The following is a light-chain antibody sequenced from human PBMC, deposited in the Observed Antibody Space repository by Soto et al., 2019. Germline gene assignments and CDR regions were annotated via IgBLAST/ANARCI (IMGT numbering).Light chain of an antibody. CDR3: SSYTSSSTRV. J-gene: IGLJ2*01. CDR1: SSDVGGYNY. Sequence: QSVLTQPASVSGSPGQSITISCTGTSSDVGGYNYVSWYQQHPGKAPKLMIYDVSNRPSGVSNRSSGSKSGNTASLTISGLQAEDEADYYCSSYTSSSTRVFGGGTKLTVL. V-gene: IGLV2-14*01. CDR2: DVS.